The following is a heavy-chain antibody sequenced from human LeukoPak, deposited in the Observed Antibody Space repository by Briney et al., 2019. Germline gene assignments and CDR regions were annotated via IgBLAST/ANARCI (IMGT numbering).Heavy chain of an antibody. CDR1: GFTFSDHY. CDR3: ARVRAVAGHYNLDY. J-gene: IGHJ4*02. CDR2: TRDKANSYTT. V-gene: IGHV3-72*01. Sequence: PGGSLRLSCAASGFTFSDHYMDWVRQAPGRGLEWVGRTRDKANSYTTEYGASVKGRFTISRDDSKNSLYPQMNSLKTEDTAVYLCARVRAVAGHYNLDYWGQGTLVTVSS. D-gene: IGHD6-19*01.